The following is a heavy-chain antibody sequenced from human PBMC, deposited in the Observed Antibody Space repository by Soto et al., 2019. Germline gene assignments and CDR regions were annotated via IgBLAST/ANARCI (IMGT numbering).Heavy chain of an antibody. J-gene: IGHJ6*02. CDR2: ISSSGDGT. V-gene: IGHV3-23*01. CDR1: GFTFNTYA. Sequence: GGSLRLSCAASGFTFNTYAMTWVRQAPGKGLEWVAIISSSGDGTYYVDSVKGRFTISRDNSRNTLNLQMSSLRAEDTAVYYCAKNGDFWSWGMDVWGQGTTVTVSS. CDR3: AKNGDFWSWGMDV. D-gene: IGHD3-3*01.